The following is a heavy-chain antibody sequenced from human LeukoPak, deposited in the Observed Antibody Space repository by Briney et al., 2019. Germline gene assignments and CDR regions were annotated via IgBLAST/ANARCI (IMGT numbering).Heavy chain of an antibody. CDR3: TRHVLIEAVWWFDP. J-gene: IGHJ5*02. CDR1: GYTFTNYW. D-gene: IGHD6-13*01. Sequence: GESLKISCKGSGYTFTNYWIAWVRQMPGKGLEWMGIIYAGDSDTRYSPSFQGQVTISADRSISTAYLQWTSLKASDTAMYYCTRHVLIEAVWWFDPWGQGTLVTVSS. CDR2: IYAGDSDT. V-gene: IGHV5-51*01.